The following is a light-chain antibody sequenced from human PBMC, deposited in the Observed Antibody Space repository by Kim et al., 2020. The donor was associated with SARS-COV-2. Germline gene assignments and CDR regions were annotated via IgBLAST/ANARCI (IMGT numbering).Light chain of an antibody. CDR3: QAWDSSVV. CDR2: QDS. CDR1: KLGDKY. J-gene: IGLJ2*01. V-gene: IGLV3-1*01. Sequence: VSEAPGKTASITCSGDKLGDKYACWHQQKPGQSPVLVIYQDSKRPSGIPERFSGSNSGNTATLTISGTQAMDEADYYCQAWDSSVVFGGGTQLTVL.